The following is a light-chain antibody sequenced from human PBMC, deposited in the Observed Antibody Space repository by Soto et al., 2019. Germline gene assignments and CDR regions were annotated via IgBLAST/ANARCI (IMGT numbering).Light chain of an antibody. V-gene: IGKV3-15*01. J-gene: IGKJ1*01. Sequence: RVITAWPSAVSMTQRERATLSGRASQSVSSTLAWYQQPPGQAPRLLIYDTSNRATGTPARFSGSGSGTDFTLTISSLQPEDFAVYYCQQYNNWPRTFGQRAKVDI. CDR2: DTS. CDR3: QQYNNWPRT. CDR1: QSVSST.